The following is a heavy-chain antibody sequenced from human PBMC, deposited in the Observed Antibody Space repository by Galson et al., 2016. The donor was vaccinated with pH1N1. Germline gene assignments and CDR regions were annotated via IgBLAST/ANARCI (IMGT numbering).Heavy chain of an antibody. V-gene: IGHV5-51*03. CDR1: GYTFTTYW. CDR3: ARLIGGGYIIREFDY. D-gene: IGHD5-12*01. J-gene: IGHJ4*02. CDR2: VYPPDSDT. Sequence: QSGADVKKAGESLKISCKGSGYTFTTYWIAWVRQMPGKGLEWMGIVYPPDSDTRYSPSFEGQVTISADKSISPAYLRWSSLEASDTAVDYCARLIGGGYIIREFDYWGQGTQVTVSS.